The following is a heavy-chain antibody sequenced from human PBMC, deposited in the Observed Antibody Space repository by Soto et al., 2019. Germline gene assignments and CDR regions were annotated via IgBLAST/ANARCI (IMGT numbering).Heavy chain of an antibody. V-gene: IGHV1-8*01. CDR3: AREVRSSIAARRWFDP. J-gene: IGHJ5*02. CDR2: MNPNSGNT. Sequence: ASVKVSCKASGYTFTSYDINWVRQATGQGLEWMGWMNPNSGNTGYAQKFQGRVTMTRNTSISTAYMELSSLRSEDTAVYYCAREVRSSIAARRWFDPWSQGTLVTVSS. D-gene: IGHD6-6*01. CDR1: GYTFTSYD.